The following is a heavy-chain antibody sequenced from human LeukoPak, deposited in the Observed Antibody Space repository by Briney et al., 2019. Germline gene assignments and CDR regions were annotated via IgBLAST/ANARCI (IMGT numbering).Heavy chain of an antibody. CDR3: ARRRDLYSGSYYPLDY. CDR1: GYSFTNYW. J-gene: IGHJ4*02. CDR2: IYPGDSDA. D-gene: IGHD1-26*01. V-gene: IGHV5-51*01. Sequence: GESLKISCKGSGYSFTNYWIGWVRQMPGKGLKWMGIIYPGDSDARYSPSFQGQVTISADKSISTAYLQWSSLKASDTAMYYCARRRDLYSGSYYPLDYWGQGTLVTVSS.